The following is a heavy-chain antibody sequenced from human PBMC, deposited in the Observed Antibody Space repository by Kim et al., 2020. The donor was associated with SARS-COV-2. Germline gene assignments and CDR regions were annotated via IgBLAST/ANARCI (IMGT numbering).Heavy chain of an antibody. V-gene: IGHV3-30*01. J-gene: IGHJ3*02. CDR3: ARAGIADPDDAFDI. D-gene: IGHD6-13*01. Sequence: DSVKGRFTTSRDNSKNTLYLQMNSLRAEDTAVYYCARAGIADPDDAFDIWGQGTIVTVSS.